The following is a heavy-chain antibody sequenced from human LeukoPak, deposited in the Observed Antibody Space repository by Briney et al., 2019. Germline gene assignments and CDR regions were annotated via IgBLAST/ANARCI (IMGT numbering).Heavy chain of an antibody. CDR1: GFTFSSYS. CDR3: ARVRLVTTQYDAFAM. CDR2: GKQDGSEK. V-gene: IGHV3-7*04. Sequence: GGSLRLSCAASGFTFSSYSMNWVRQAPGKGLEWVSNGKQDGSEKYYVDSVKGRFTISRDNTKNSLYLQMDSLRAEDTAVYFCARVRLVTTQYDAFAMWGQGTMVTVSS. J-gene: IGHJ3*02. D-gene: IGHD5-12*01.